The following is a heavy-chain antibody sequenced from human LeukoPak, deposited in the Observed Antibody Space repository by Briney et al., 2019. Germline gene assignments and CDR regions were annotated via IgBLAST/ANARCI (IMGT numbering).Heavy chain of an antibody. CDR3: ARGGRPYYYDSTKPSFDP. V-gene: IGHV1-69*04. CDR1: GGTFSSYA. Sequence: GASVKVSCKASGGTFSSYAISWVRQAPGQGLEWMGRIIPILGIANYAQKFQGRVTITADKSTSTAYMELSSLRSEDTAVYYCARGGRPYYYDSTKPSFDPCGQGTLVTVSS. D-gene: IGHD3-22*01. CDR2: IIPILGIA. J-gene: IGHJ5*02.